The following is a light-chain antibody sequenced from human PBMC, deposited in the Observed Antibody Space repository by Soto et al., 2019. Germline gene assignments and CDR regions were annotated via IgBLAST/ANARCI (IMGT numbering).Light chain of an antibody. J-gene: IGLJ1*01. CDR2: EVR. Sequence: QSALTQPRSVSGSPGQSVTISCTGTSSDVGGYDYVSWYQQHPGKTPKLLIYEVRLRPTGVSDRFSGSKSGNTASLTISGLQAEDEADYYCSSYTSSSSGVFGTGTKLTVL. CDR1: SSDVGGYDY. V-gene: IGLV2-14*01. CDR3: SSYTSSSSGV.